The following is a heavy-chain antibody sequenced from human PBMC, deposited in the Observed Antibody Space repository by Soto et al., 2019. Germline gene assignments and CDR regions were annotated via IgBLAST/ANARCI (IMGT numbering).Heavy chain of an antibody. J-gene: IGHJ3*01. CDR1: GFTFSDHY. CDR2: MTRSGSSS. Sequence: QVQLVESGGDLVKPGGSLRLSCAASGFTFSDHYMSWIRQAPGKGLEWISYMTRSGSSSSYADSVKGRFTISRDNAKNSLYLQMNSLRGDDTAVYYCARELSGNYFAIDLWGQGTMVTVSS. V-gene: IGHV3-11*01. D-gene: IGHD1-26*01. CDR3: ARELSGNYFAIDL.